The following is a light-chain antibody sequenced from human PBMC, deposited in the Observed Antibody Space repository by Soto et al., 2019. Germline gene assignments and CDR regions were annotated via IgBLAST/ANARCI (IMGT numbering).Light chain of an antibody. V-gene: IGKV3-15*01. Sequence: EIVMTQSPATLSVFPGERASVSCRASQSIRDNLAWYQQTPGRAPRLLIYGASIRATGVPARFSGSGSGTELTLTISSLQSEDFAVYYCQQYDYWPPYTFGQGTKVEI. CDR3: QQYDYWPPYT. CDR1: QSIRDN. CDR2: GAS. J-gene: IGKJ2*01.